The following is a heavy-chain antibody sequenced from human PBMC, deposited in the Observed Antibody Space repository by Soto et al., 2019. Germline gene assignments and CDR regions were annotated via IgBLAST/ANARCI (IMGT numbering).Heavy chain of an antibody. V-gene: IGHV3-66*01. D-gene: IGHD3-22*01. Sequence: GGSLRLSCAASGFTVSHKYMNWVRQAPGKGPEWVSVIYSGGTTHYADSVKDRFTISRDDSENTLYLHMTSLRAEDTAVYYCATDGYYDSSGSYLTFDYWGQGTLVTVSS. CDR1: GFTVSHKY. CDR3: ATDGYYDSSGSYLTFDY. CDR2: IYSGGTT. J-gene: IGHJ4*02.